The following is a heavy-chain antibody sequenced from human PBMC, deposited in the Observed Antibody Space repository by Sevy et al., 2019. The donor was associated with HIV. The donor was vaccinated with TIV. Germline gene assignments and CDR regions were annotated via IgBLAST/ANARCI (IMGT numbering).Heavy chain of an antibody. Sequence: GGSLRLSCTASGFTFGDYAMSWFRQAPGKGLEWVGFIRSKAYGGTTEYAASVKGRFTISRADSKSIAYLQMNSLKTEDPAVYYCTREYYAFWSGYYTFDYWGQGTLVTVSS. V-gene: IGHV3-49*03. CDR2: IRSKAYGGTT. J-gene: IGHJ4*02. D-gene: IGHD3-3*01. CDR1: GFTFGDYA. CDR3: TREYYAFWSGYYTFDY.